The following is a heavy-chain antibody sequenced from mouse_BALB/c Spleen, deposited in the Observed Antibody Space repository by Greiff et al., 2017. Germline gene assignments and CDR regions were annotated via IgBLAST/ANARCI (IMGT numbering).Heavy chain of an antibody. Sequence: VQLQQTGPELVKPGASVKISCKASGYSFTDYIMLWVKQSHGKSLEWIGNINPYYGSTSYNLKFKGKATLTVDKSSSTAYMQLNSLTSEDSAVYYCARSYGNYGYFDYWGQGTTLTVSS. CDR3: ARSYGNYGYFDY. CDR2: INPYYGST. J-gene: IGHJ2*01. D-gene: IGHD2-10*02. CDR1: GYSFTDYI. V-gene: IGHV1-39*01.